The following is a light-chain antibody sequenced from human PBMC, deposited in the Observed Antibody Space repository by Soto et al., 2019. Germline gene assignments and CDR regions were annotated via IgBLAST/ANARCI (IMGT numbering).Light chain of an antibody. CDR2: GAS. CDR1: QSVLYSSNNNNY. J-gene: IGKJ1*01. V-gene: IGKV4-1*01. Sequence: DIVMTQSPDSLAVSLGERATINCKSSQSVLYSSNNNNYLAWYQQKSGQPPTLLIYGASTRESGVPDRFTGGGYVTDFTLTISSLQAEDVAVYYCQQYCGTPPRTFGAGSKVEI. CDR3: QQYCGTPPRT.